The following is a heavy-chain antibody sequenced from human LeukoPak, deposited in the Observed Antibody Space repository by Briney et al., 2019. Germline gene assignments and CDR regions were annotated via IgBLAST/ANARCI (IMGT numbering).Heavy chain of an antibody. V-gene: IGHV1-2*06. J-gene: IGHJ4*02. D-gene: IGHD3-22*01. CDR1: GYTFTGYY. CDR2: INPNSGGT. Sequence: ASVKVSCKASGYTFTGYYIHWVRQAPGQGLEWMGRINPNSGGTNYAQKFQGRVTMTRDTSISTAYMELSRLRSDDTAVYYCARIRPGFYDSTRVYFDYWGQGTLVTVSS. CDR3: ARIRPGFYDSTRVYFDY.